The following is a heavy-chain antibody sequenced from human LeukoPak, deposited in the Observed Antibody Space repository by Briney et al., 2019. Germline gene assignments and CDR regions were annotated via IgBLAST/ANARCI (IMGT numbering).Heavy chain of an antibody. V-gene: IGHV3-11*04. CDR2: ISNSGSTI. D-gene: IGHD3-10*01. J-gene: IGHJ4*02. Sequence: PGGSLRLSCAASGFTFSDYYMSWIRQAPGKGLEWVSYISNSGSTIYYADSVKGRFPISRDNAKNSLYLQMNSLTAEDTAVYYCARALWFGETFPAYWGQGTLVTVSS. CDR3: ARALWFGETFPAY. CDR1: GFTFSDYY.